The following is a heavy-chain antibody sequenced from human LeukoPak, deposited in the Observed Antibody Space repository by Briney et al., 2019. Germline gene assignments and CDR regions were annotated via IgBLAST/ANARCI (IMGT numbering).Heavy chain of an antibody. CDR1: GFSLDDYG. V-gene: IGHV3-20*04. J-gene: IGHJ3*02. CDR2: INWDGGRT. D-gene: IGHD6-13*01. Sequence: PGGSLRLSCAAPGFSLDDYGMIWVRQAPGKGLEWVSGINWDGGRTGYADSVKGRFTISRDNAKNSLYLQMNSLRAEDTALYYCVRPRNSSSWYDDAFDIWGKGTMVTVSS. CDR3: VRPRNSSSWYDDAFDI.